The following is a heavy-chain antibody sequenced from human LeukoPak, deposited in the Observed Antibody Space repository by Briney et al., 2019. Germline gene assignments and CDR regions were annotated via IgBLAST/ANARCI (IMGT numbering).Heavy chain of an antibody. CDR1: GGSISSSSYY. D-gene: IGHD3-3*01. Sequence: PSETLSLTCTVSGGSISSSSYYWGWIRQPPGKGLEWIGSIYYSGSTYYNPSLKSRVTISVDTSKNQFSLKLSSVTAADTAVYYCARDSRSYPYYWGQGTLVTVSS. CDR3: ARDSRSYPYY. J-gene: IGHJ4*02. V-gene: IGHV4-39*07. CDR2: IYYSGST.